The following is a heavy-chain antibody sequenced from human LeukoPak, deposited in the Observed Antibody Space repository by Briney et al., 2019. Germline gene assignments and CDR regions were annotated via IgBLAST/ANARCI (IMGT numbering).Heavy chain of an antibody. CDR2: VHSSGST. V-gene: IGHV4-59*03. Sequence: SETLSLTCTVSGGYISGFYWSWIRQPPEKGLEWIGYVHSSGSTNYNPSLKSRDIISVDSSKNQFSLKLSSVTAADTAVYYCATYYSDSSAYVHYLDSWGQGTLVTVSS. D-gene: IGHD3-22*01. J-gene: IGHJ4*02. CDR1: GGYISGFY. CDR3: ATYYSDSSAYVHYLDS.